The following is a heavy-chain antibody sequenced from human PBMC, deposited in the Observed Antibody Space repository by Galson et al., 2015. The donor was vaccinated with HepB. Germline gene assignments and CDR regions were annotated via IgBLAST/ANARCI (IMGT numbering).Heavy chain of an antibody. CDR3: AKDSLPVPETTRYSWFDP. CDR2: ISSTGSST. CDR1: GFPFSSYA. D-gene: IGHD6-19*01. J-gene: IGHJ5*02. Sequence: SLRLSCAASGFPFSSYAMHWVRQAPGKGLEWVSEISSTGSSTYYADSVKGRFTISRDNSKNTVYLRLNSLRAEDTAVYYCAKDSLPVPETTRYSWFDPWGQGTLVTVSS. V-gene: IGHV3-23*01.